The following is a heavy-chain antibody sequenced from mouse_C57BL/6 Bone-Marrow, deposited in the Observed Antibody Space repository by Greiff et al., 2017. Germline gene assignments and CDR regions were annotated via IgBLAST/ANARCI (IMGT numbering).Heavy chain of an antibody. J-gene: IGHJ2*01. CDR3: ARGGPYY. CDR1: GYTFTSYW. V-gene: IGHV1-50*01. Sequence: QVQLQQPGAELVKPGASEKLSCKASGYTFTSYWMQWVKQRPGQGLEWIGEIDPSDSYTNYNQKFKGKATLTVDTSSSTAYMQLSSLTSEDSAVYYCARGGPYYWGQGTTLTVSS. CDR2: IDPSDSYT.